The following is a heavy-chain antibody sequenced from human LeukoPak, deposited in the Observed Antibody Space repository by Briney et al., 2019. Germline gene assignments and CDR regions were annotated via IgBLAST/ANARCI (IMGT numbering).Heavy chain of an antibody. D-gene: IGHD6-13*01. V-gene: IGHV1-2*02. J-gene: IGHJ4*02. Sequence: AASVKVSCKASGYTFTGYYMHWVRQAPGQGLEWMGWINPNSSGTKYAQKFQGRVTMTRDTSISTAYMELSRLRSDDTAVYYCARTGYSSTYRFTGDYWGQGTLVTVSS. CDR2: INPNSSGT. CDR3: ARTGYSSTYRFTGDY. CDR1: GYTFTGYY.